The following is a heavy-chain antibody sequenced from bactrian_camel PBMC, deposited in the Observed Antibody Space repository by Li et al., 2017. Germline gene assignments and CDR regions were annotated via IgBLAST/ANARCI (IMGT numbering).Heavy chain of an antibody. CDR1: GDTASTYC. CDR3: AADDRLCGWVLFRSSLYKY. D-gene: IGHD5*01. CDR2: IDTRTTSP. J-gene: IGHJ4*01. V-gene: IGHV3S53*01. Sequence: HVQLVESGGGSVQAGGSLRLSCALSGDTASTYCMGWFRQGPEKQREGVARIDTRTTSPFYADSVKGRFTISMDNAENTVYLQMSSLEPEDSGVYFCAADDRLCGWVLFRSSLYKYRGQGTQVTVS.